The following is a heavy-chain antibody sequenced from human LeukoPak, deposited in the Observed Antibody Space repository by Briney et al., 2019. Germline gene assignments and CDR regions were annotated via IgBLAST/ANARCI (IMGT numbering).Heavy chain of an antibody. CDR1: GGSISSSNW. CDR2: IYHSGST. J-gene: IGHJ5*02. V-gene: IGHV4-4*02. Sequence: SGTLSLTCAVSGGSISSSNWWSWVRQPPGKGLEWIGEIYHSGSTNYNPSLKSRVTISVDKSKNQFSLKLSSVTAADTAVYYCARAGIGYCSSTSCANWFDPWGQGTLVTVSS. D-gene: IGHD2-2*03. CDR3: ARAGIGYCSSTSCANWFDP.